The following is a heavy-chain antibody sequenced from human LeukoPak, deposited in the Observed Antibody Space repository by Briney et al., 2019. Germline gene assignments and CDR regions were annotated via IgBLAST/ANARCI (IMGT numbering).Heavy chain of an antibody. CDR2: IYYSGGT. D-gene: IGHD1-1*01. CDR1: GGSISSSSYY. CDR3: ARRELEGFDP. Sequence: SETLSLTCTVSGGSISSSSYYWGWIRQPPGKGLEWIGSIYYSGGTYYNPSLKSRVTISVDTSKNQFSLKLSSVTAADTAVYYCARRELEGFDPWGQGTLVTVSS. V-gene: IGHV4-39*07. J-gene: IGHJ5*02.